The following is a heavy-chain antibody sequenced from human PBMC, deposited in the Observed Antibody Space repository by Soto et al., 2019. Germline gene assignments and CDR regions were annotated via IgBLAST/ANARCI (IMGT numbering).Heavy chain of an antibody. V-gene: IGHV3-21*01. CDR1: GVTLSSYS. Sequence: PXGSLRLSCSAAGVTLSSYSMNWVRQAPGKGLEWVSSISSSSSYIYYADSVKGRFTISRDNAKNSLYLQMNSLRAEDTAVYYCARGGGYSYGLEGYFDYWGQGTLVTVSS. J-gene: IGHJ4*02. CDR3: ARGGGYSYGLEGYFDY. D-gene: IGHD5-18*01. CDR2: ISSSSSYI.